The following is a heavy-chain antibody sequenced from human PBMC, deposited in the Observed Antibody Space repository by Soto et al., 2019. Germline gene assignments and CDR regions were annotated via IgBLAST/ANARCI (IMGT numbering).Heavy chain of an antibody. CDR1: GFSLYTGGVG. V-gene: IGHV2-5*02. Sequence: QITLKESSPTLVKPTQTLTLTCSFSGFSLYTGGVGVGWIRPPPGQALEWLALLYWDDTRRYNPSRKNTLTTAKETSENRVVLTVTDMGPVDTGTYFCAHYTTDTYFDVWGKGATVTVSS. CDR2: LYWDDTR. CDR3: AHYTTDTYFDV. D-gene: IGHD1-1*01. J-gene: IGHJ6*04.